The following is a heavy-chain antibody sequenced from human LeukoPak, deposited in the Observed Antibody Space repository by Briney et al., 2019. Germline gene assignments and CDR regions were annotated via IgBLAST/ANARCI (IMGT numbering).Heavy chain of an antibody. CDR3: TRDSGTTGEVKFDP. D-gene: IGHD3-10*01. CDR1: GYSISSGYY. V-gene: IGHV4-38-2*02. CDR2: IYHSGST. Sequence: SETLSLTCTVSGYSISSGYYWGWIRQPPGKGLEWIGSIYHSGSTYYNPSLKSRVRVSIDTSKNQFSLKLSSVTAADTAIYYCTRDSGTTGEVKFDPWGQGTLVTVSS. J-gene: IGHJ5*02.